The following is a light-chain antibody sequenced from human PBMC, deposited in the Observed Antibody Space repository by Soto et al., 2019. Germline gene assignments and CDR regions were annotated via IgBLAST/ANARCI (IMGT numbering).Light chain of an antibody. J-gene: IGLJ2*01. CDR2: DTT. V-gene: IGLV7-46*01. Sequence: QAVVTQEPSVTVSPGGTVTLTCGSSDGPVTSNHYPYWYQQRPGQVPRTLIYDTTNRQSWAPARFSGSLAGVKAALTLSGAQPEDEADYYCLLAYRGARVFGGGTQLTVL. CDR3: LLAYRGARV. CDR1: DGPVTSNHY.